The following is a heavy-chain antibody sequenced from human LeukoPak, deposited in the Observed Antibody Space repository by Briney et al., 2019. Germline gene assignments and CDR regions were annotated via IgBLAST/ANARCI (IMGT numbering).Heavy chain of an antibody. CDR1: GFTFSSYW. V-gene: IGHV3-7*01. CDR2: IKQDGSEK. CDR3: ARDRIVATISYYYYYMDV. J-gene: IGHJ6*03. D-gene: IGHD5-12*01. Sequence: PGGSLRLSCAASGFTFSSYWMSWVRQAPGKGLEWVANIKQDGSEKYYVDSVKGRFTISRDNPKNSLYLQMNSLRAEDTAVHYCARDRIVATISYYYYYMDVWGKGTTVTVSS.